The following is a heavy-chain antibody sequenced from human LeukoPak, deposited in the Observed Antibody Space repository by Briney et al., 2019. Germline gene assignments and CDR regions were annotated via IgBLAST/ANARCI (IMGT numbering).Heavy chain of an antibody. CDR1: GFPFSSYD. Sequence: GGSLRLSCAASGFPFSSYDMHWVRQAPGKGLEWVTVISYDGSNKYYADSVKGRFTISRDSSKNTLYLQMNSLKTEDTAVYYCTTDPDTAMVSWGQGTLVTVSS. CDR3: TTDPDTAMVS. CDR2: ISYDGSNK. V-gene: IGHV3-30-3*01. D-gene: IGHD5-18*01. J-gene: IGHJ4*02.